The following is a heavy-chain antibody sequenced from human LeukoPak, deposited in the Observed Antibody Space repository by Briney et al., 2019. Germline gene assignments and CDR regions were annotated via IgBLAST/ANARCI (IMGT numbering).Heavy chain of an antibody. Sequence: GGSLRLSCAASGFTFNTYEINWVRQAPGKGLEWVSYISSSGSTIYYADSVKGRFTISRDNAKNSLYLQMNSPRAEDTAVYYCAREAVELGDAFDIWGQGTMVTVSS. CDR2: ISSSGSTI. V-gene: IGHV3-48*03. CDR3: AREAVELGDAFDI. CDR1: GFTFNTYE. D-gene: IGHD1-7*01. J-gene: IGHJ3*02.